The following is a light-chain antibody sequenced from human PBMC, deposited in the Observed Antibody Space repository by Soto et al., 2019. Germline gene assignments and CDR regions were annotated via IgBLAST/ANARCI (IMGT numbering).Light chain of an antibody. V-gene: IGLV2-14*03. Sequence: SVLAQPASVSASPGQSITLSCTGTSSDIGGYDYVSWYQHHPGKAPKVMIYGVSNRPSGVSIRFSGSKSGNTASLTISGLQAEDEADYYCSSHTSSSTFVFGAGTKVTVL. J-gene: IGLJ1*01. CDR3: SSHTSSSTFV. CDR1: SSDIGGYDY. CDR2: GVS.